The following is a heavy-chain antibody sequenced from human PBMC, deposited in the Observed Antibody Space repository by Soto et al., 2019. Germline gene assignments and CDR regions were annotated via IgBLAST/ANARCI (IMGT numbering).Heavy chain of an antibody. CDR2: IKTNTEGGTT. V-gene: IGHV3-15*07. Sequence: EVQLVESGGGFIYPGGSLRLSCAASGPTISNAWMNWVRQAPGKGLEWVGRIKTNTEGGTTDYAAAVKGRFTVSRDDSKNTLYLQMNSLKTADTAVYYCTTGSVEGVWGQGTTVTVSS. CDR1: GPTISNAW. D-gene: IGHD2-15*01. CDR3: TTGSVEGV. J-gene: IGHJ6*02.